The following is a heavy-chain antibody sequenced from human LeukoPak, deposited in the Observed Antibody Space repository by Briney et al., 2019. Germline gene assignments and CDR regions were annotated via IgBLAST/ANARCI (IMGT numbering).Heavy chain of an antibody. J-gene: IGHJ5*02. V-gene: IGHV1-2*02. D-gene: IGHD2-2*01. CDR1: GYTFTRYY. CDR3: ARVRRYCSSTSCYNWFDP. Sequence: ASVKVSCKASGYTFTRYYMHWVRQAPGQGLEWMGWINPNSGGTNYAQKFQGRVTMTRDTSISTAYMELSRLRYDDTAVYYCARVRRYCSSTSCYNWFDPWGQGTLVTVSS. CDR2: INPNSGGT.